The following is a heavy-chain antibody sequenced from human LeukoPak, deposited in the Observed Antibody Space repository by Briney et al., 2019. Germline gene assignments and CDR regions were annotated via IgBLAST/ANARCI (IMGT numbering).Heavy chain of an antibody. CDR2: IHSSGGS. V-gene: IGHV4-4*09. CDR1: GASISNYY. Sequence: PSETLSLTCTVSGASISNYYWSWIRQTPEKGLEWMGHIHSSGGSSYYPSLKSRLTLSIDTSRNQLSLKLPSVTAADTAVYFCARLGSYHDFWGQGALSPSP. J-gene: IGHJ4*02. D-gene: IGHD1-26*01. CDR3: ARLGSYHDF.